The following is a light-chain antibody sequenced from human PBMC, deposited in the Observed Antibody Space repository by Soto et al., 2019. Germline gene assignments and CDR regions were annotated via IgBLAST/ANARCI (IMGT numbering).Light chain of an antibody. CDR2: WAS. CDR1: QSVLYSSNNKNY. Sequence: DIVMTQSPDSLAVSLGERATINCKSSQSVLYSSNNKNYLAWYQQKPGQPPKLLIYWASTREYGVPDRFAGSGSETDFTLTISSLQAEDVAVYYCQQYYRSRTFGQGTKVEIK. V-gene: IGKV4-1*01. J-gene: IGKJ1*01. CDR3: QQYYRSRT.